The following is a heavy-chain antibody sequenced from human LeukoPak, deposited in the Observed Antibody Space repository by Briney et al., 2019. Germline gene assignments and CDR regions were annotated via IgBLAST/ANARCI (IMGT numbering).Heavy chain of an antibody. D-gene: IGHD2-8*01. V-gene: IGHV4-4*07. CDR3: ARYINGGLDV. J-gene: IGHJ6*02. CDR2: IYNSGNT. Sequence: SETLSLTCSVSAASIRTNHWTWIRQPAGKGLEWIGRIYNSGNTNYNPSLKSRVTMSVDTSKNQFSLKLSSVTAAHTAIYYCARYINGGLDVWGQGTTVTVSS. CDR1: AASIRTNH.